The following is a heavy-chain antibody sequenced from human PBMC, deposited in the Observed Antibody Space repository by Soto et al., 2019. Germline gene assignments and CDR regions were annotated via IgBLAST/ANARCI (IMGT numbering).Heavy chain of an antibody. Sequence: QPVGSLRLSCAASGFTFSSSAISWVRQAPGKGLEWVSAVSANGQGIYYADSVRGRFTISRDNSKNTVFLHMDSLSAEDTAVYYCAKDRHYPRDYFHYWGQGTLVTVSS. D-gene: IGHD3-10*01. V-gene: IGHV3-23*01. CDR3: AKDRHYPRDYFHY. J-gene: IGHJ4*02. CDR1: GFTFSSSA. CDR2: VSANGQGI.